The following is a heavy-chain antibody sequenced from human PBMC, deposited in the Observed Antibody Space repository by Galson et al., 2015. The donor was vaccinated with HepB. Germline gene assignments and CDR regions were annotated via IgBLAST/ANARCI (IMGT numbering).Heavy chain of an antibody. V-gene: IGHV3-30*04. CDR3: AKDRTGTTLDYFDY. Sequence: SLRLSCAASGFTFNTYALHWVRQAPGKGLEWVALISYDGNDEYYADSVKGRFTISRDNSRRMVYLQMSSLTIDDTAVYYCAKDRTGTTLDYFDYWGQGALVTVSS. CDR1: GFTFNTYA. J-gene: IGHJ4*02. CDR2: ISYDGNDE. D-gene: IGHD1-14*01.